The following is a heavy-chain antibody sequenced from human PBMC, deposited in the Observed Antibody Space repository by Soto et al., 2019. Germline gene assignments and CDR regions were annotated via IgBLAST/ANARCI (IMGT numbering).Heavy chain of an antibody. CDR3: ARRSSSWYFDY. J-gene: IGHJ4*02. Sequence: EVQLLESGGGLLQLGGSLRLSCAASGFTFGSYAMNWVRQAPGKGLEWVSVISGSGGSTYYADSVKGRFTISRLNSKNTLYLQMNSLRAEDTAVYYCARRSSSWYFDYWGQGTLVTVSS. CDR1: GFTFGSYA. V-gene: IGHV3-23*01. CDR2: ISGSGGST. D-gene: IGHD6-13*01.